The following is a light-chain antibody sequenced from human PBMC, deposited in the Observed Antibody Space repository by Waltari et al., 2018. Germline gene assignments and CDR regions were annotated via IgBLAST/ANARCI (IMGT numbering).Light chain of an antibody. J-gene: IGKJ4*01. V-gene: IGKV1-39*01. CDR2: AAS. Sequence: DIQMTQSPSSLSASVGDRVIITCRASQAISIYLNWYQQKPGKAPNLLIYAASTLQRGIPARFSGRGSGTHFTLTISSLQPEDFATYYCQHSYTTPLTFGGGTKVEI. CDR3: QHSYTTPLT. CDR1: QAISIY.